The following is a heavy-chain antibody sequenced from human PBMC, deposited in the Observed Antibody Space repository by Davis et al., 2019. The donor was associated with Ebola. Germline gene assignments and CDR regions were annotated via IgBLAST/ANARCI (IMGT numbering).Heavy chain of an antibody. J-gene: IGHJ4*02. D-gene: IGHD3-22*01. Sequence: PSETLSLTCAVYGGSFSGYYWSWIRQPAGKGLEWIGRIYGSGSANYNPSLKSRVTMSVDTSKNQFSLQLSSVTAGDTAVYFCAGGDYSAYWGYCLDSWGQGTLVTVSS. CDR2: IYGSGSA. V-gene: IGHV4-59*10. CDR3: AGGDYSAYWGYCLDS. CDR1: GGSFSGYY.